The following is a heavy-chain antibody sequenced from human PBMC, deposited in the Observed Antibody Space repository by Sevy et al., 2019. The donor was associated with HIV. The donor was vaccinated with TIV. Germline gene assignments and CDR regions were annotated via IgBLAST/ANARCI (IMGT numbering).Heavy chain of an antibody. CDR3: ARHGAWRFYFDF. Sequence: SETLSLTCTVSGGSMSSSDYFWGWVRQPPVKGLEWIGSIYYNGDTYHSPSLKSRVTVAVDTSKNQFFLTLTSVTAADTAIYYCARHGAWRFYFDFWGQGALVTVSS. CDR2: IYYNGDT. CDR1: GGSMSSSDYF. V-gene: IGHV4-39*01. D-gene: IGHD3-16*01. J-gene: IGHJ4*02.